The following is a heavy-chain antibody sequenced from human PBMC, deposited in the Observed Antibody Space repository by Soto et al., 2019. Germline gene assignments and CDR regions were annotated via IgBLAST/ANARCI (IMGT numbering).Heavy chain of an antibody. D-gene: IGHD1-7*01. Sequence: SVTVSCKASGYTITGYYMHWVRQAPGQGLEWMGGIIPIFGTANYAQKFQGRVTITADESTSTAYMELSSLRSEDTAVYYCAGPPELTRIYYYYGMDVWGQGTTVTVSS. V-gene: IGHV1-69*13. CDR2: IIPIFGTA. CDR1: GYTITGYY. J-gene: IGHJ6*02. CDR3: AGPPELTRIYYYYGMDV.